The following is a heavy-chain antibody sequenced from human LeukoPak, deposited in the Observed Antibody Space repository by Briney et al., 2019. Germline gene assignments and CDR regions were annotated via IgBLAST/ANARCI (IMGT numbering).Heavy chain of an antibody. D-gene: IGHD6-13*01. CDR3: ARRLKAAVGRGSFGS. CDR1: GGSISSGGYS. J-gene: IGHJ4*02. Sequence: SETLSLTCAVSGGSISSGGYSWSWIRQPPGKGLEWIGYIYHSGSTYYNPSLKSRVTISVDRSKNQFSLKLSSVTAADTAVYYWARRLKAAVGRGSFGSGGQGTLVTVSS. V-gene: IGHV4-30-2*01. CDR2: IYHSGST.